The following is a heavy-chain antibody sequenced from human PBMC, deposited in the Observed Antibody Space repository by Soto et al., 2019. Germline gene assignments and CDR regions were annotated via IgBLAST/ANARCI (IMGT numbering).Heavy chain of an antibody. CDR1: GGTFSSYA. V-gene: IGHV1-69*01. CDR3: ARLLRFLEWSPPVDAFDI. Sequence: GASVKFSCKASGGTFSSYAISWVRQAPGQGLEWMGGIIPTFGTANYAQKFQGRVTITADESTSTAYMELSSLRSEDTAVYYCARLLRFLEWSPPVDAFDIWGQGTMVTVSS. J-gene: IGHJ3*02. D-gene: IGHD3-3*01. CDR2: IIPTFGTA.